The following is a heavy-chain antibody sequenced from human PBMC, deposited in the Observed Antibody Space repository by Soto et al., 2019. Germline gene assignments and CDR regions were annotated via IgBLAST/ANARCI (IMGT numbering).Heavy chain of an antibody. V-gene: IGHV1-18*03. CDR2: ISASKGNT. D-gene: IGHD6-6*01. J-gene: IGHJ4*02. CDR3: ASRSGQLPYYFDY. CDR1: GFTFTNYG. Sequence: ASVKVSCKASGFTFTNYGITWVRPAPGQGLEWMGWISASKGNTNYAQKFQGRVTMTTDTSTSTAYMELRSLRSDDMAVYYCASRSGQLPYYFDYWGQGTQVTVSS.